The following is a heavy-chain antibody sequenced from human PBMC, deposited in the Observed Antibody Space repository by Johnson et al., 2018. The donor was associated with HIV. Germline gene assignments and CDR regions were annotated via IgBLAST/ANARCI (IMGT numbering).Heavy chain of an antibody. CDR2: INWNGGST. CDR3: ARDGRYCSGGSCYSGAFDI. J-gene: IGHJ3*02. D-gene: IGHD2-15*01. CDR1: GFTFDDYG. Sequence: VQLVESGGGMVRPGGSLRLSCAASGFTFDDYGMSWVRQAPGKGLEWVSGINWNGGSTGYADSVKGRFTISRDNAKNSLYLQMNSLRAEDTALYYCARDGRYCSGGSCYSGAFDIWGQGTMVTVSS. V-gene: IGHV3-20*04.